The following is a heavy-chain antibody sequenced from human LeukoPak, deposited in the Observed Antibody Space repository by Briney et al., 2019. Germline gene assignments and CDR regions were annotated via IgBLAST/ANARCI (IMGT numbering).Heavy chain of an antibody. CDR3: ARHGRSSTYSQLDY. CDR1: GFTFDDYW. Sequence: PGGSLRLSCAASGFTFDDYWMTWVRQAPGKGLEWVANIKEDGSETKYVDSVEGRFTISRDSAKNSLNLQMNSLRVEDTAVYYCARHGRSSTYSQLDYWGQGTLVTVSS. V-gene: IGHV3-7*04. D-gene: IGHD2-2*01. CDR2: IKEDGSET. J-gene: IGHJ4*02.